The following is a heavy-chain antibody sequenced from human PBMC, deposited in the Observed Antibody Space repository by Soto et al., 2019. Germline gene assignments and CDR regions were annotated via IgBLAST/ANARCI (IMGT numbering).Heavy chain of an antibody. CDR3: VKYCSSTSCYMSTYYYGMDV. J-gene: IGHJ6*02. D-gene: IGHD2-2*02. CDR2: IIPIFGTA. CDR1: GGTFSSYA. V-gene: IGHV1-69*13. Sequence: SVKVSCKASGGTFSSYAISWVRQAPGQGLEWMGGIIPIFGTANYAQKFQGRVTITADESTSTAYMELSSLRSEDTAVYYCVKYCSSTSCYMSTYYYGMDVWGQGTTVTVS.